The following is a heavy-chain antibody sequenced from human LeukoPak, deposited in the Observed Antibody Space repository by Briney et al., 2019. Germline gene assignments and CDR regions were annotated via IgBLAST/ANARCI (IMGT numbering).Heavy chain of an antibody. V-gene: IGHV4-38-2*01. CDR1: GYSISSGYY. D-gene: IGHD3-22*01. Sequence: SETLSLTCAVSGYSISSGYYWGWIRQPPGKGLEWIGSIYHSGSTYYNPSLKSRVTISVDTSKNQFSLKLSSVTAADTAVYYCATALNYDSSGYYDCWGQGTLVTVSS. CDR3: ATALNYDSSGYYDC. CDR2: IYHSGST. J-gene: IGHJ4*02.